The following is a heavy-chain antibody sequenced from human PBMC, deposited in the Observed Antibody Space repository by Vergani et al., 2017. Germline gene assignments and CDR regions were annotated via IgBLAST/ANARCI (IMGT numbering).Heavy chain of an antibody. Sequence: QVQLQESGPGLVKPSETLSLTCAVSGYSISTGYYWGWFRQPPVKGLEWIGSIYHSGSTYYNPSLKSRITISVNKSKNQFSLKLSSVTAADPAVYYFATTESRSYPTNSFDIWGQGTMVTVSS. D-gene: IGHD1-26*01. J-gene: IGHJ3*02. CDR2: IYHSGST. V-gene: IGHV4-38-2*01. CDR1: GYSISTGYY. CDR3: ATTESRSYPTNSFDI.